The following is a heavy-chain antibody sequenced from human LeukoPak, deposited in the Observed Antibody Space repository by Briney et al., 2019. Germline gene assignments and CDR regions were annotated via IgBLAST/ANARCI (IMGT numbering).Heavy chain of an antibody. V-gene: IGHV3-21*01. Sequence: GGSLRLSCAASGFTFSSYVMSWVRQAPGKGLEWVSSISSSSSYIYYADSVKGRFTISRDNAKNSLYLQMNSLRAEDTAVYYCARSRDFWSGYPNWFDPWGQGTLVTVSS. D-gene: IGHD3-3*01. CDR3: ARSRDFWSGYPNWFDP. CDR1: GFTFSSYV. CDR2: ISSSSSYI. J-gene: IGHJ5*02.